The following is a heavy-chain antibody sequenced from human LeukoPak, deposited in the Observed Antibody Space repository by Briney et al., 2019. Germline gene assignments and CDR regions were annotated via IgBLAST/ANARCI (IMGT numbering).Heavy chain of an antibody. V-gene: IGHV3-43D*03. Sequence: WGSLRLSCAASGFTFDDYAMHWVRQAPGKGLEWVSLISWDGGSTYYADSVKGRFTISRDNSKNSLYLQMNSLRAEDTALYYCAKDMAAYYYASGNIDYWGQGTLVTVSS. D-gene: IGHD3-10*01. CDR2: ISWDGGST. J-gene: IGHJ4*02. CDR3: AKDMAAYYYASGNIDY. CDR1: GFTFDDYA.